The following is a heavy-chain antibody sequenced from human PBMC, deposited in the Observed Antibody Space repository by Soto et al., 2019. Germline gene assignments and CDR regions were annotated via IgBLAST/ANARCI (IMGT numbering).Heavy chain of an antibody. CDR3: ARRSALTTFFFYGMDV. CDR1: GDSFNSNW. D-gene: IGHD4-4*01. Sequence: GESLKISCKVSGDSFNSNWIAWVRQRPGRGLEWMGIIYPIDSDTRYSPSFQGQVTISVDRSINSAFLQWRRLEASDTATYYCARRSALTTFFFYGMDVWREGTTVTVTS. CDR2: IYPIDSDT. V-gene: IGHV5-51*01. J-gene: IGHJ6*04.